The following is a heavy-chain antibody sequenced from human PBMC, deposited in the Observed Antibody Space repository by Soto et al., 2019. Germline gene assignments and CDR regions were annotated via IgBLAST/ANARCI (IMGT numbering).Heavy chain of an antibody. CDR3: SRGRVFNSLARRTAYYFDY. D-gene: IGHD6-6*01. Sequence: GGSLRLSCAASGFTFSSYGMHWVRQAPGKGLEWVAVIWYDGSNKYYADSVKGRFTISRDNSKNTLYLQMNSLRAEDTAVYYCSRGRVFNSLARRTAYYFDYWGQGTLVTVSS. J-gene: IGHJ4*02. CDR2: IWYDGSNK. CDR1: GFTFSSYG. V-gene: IGHV3-33*01.